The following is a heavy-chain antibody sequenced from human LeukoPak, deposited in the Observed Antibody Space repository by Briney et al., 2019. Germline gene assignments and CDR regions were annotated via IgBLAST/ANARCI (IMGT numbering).Heavy chain of an antibody. V-gene: IGHV1-69*13. Sequence: GASVKVSCKASGGTFSSYAISWVRQAPGQGLEWMGGIIPIFGTANYAQKFQGRVTITADESTSTAYMELSSLRSEDTAVYYCARERDSSGWSVTSYYYYGMDVWGQGTTVTVSS. CDR1: GGTFSSYA. CDR3: ARERDSSGWSVTSYYYYGMDV. CDR2: IIPIFGTA. D-gene: IGHD6-19*01. J-gene: IGHJ6*02.